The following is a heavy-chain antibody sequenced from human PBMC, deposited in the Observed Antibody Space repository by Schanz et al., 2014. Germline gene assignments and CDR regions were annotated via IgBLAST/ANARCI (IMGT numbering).Heavy chain of an antibody. J-gene: IGHJ3*02. CDR1: GFTVTNAW. V-gene: IGHV3-23*04. CDR2: ISGSGGST. CDR3: AKGRFGELSAFDI. D-gene: IGHD3-10*01. Sequence: VQLVESGGGVVQPGGSLRLSCAASGFTVTNAWMSWVRQAPGKGLEWVSAISGSGGSTYYADSVKGRFTISRDNSKNTLYLQMNSLRAEDTAVYYCAKGRFGELSAFDIWGQGTMVTVSS.